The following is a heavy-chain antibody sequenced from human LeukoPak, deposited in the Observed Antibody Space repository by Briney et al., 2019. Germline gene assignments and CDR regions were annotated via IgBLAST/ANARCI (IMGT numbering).Heavy chain of an antibody. Sequence: KPSETLSLTCTVSGGSISSYYWSWIRQPPGKGLEWIGYISYSGRTNYNPSLKSRVTISVDTSKNQFSLRLSSVTAADTAVYYCARYSGYDLFDYWGQGTLVTVSS. J-gene: IGHJ4*02. CDR1: GGSISSYY. V-gene: IGHV4-59*01. D-gene: IGHD5-12*01. CDR2: ISYSGRT. CDR3: ARYSGYDLFDY.